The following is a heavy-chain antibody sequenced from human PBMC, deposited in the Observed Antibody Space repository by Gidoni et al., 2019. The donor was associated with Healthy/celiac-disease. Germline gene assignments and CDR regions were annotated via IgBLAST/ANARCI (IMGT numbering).Heavy chain of an antibody. CDR2: IYWNDDK. V-gene: IGHV2-5*01. Sequence: QITLKESGPTLVKPTQTLTLPCTFSGFSLSTSGVVVGWIRQPPGKALEWLALIYWNDDKRYSPSLKSRLTITKDTSKNQVVLTMTNMDPVDTATYYCAHSYDYVWGSYRYTNAFDIWGQGTMVTVSS. D-gene: IGHD3-16*02. CDR3: AHSYDYVWGSYRYTNAFDI. CDR1: GFSLSTSGVV. J-gene: IGHJ3*02.